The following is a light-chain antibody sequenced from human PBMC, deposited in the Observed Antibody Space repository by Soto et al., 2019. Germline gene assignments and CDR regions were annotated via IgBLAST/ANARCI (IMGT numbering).Light chain of an antibody. J-gene: IGLJ2*01. Sequence: QSVLTQPPSASATPGQSVTISCSGSNSNIGNYYAYWYQQLPGAAPRLLIYSDDQRPSAVPGRFSGSKSGTSASLAISGLLSEDEADYYCATWDDSLNVVFGGGTKLTVL. CDR3: ATWDDSLNVV. V-gene: IGLV1-47*02. CDR2: SDD. CDR1: NSNIGNYY.